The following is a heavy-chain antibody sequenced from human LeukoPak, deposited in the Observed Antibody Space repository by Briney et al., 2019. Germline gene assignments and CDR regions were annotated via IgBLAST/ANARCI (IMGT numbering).Heavy chain of an antibody. V-gene: IGHV4-59*01. CDR2: IYYSGST. J-gene: IGHJ5*02. CDR1: GGSISNYY. D-gene: IGHD1-1*01. CDR3: ARHSLVTTNRGTFDP. Sequence: SETLSLTCTVSGGSISNYYWSWIRQPPGKGLEWIGYIYYSGSTNYNPSLKSRVTISVDTSKNQFSLKLSSVTAADTAVYYCARHSLVTTNRGTFDPWGQGTLVTVSS.